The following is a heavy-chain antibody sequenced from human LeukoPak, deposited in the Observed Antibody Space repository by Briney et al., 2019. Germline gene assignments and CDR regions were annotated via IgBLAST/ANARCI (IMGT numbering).Heavy chain of an antibody. CDR2: IYPGDSDT. CDR1: GYSFTDYW. J-gene: IGHJ5*02. D-gene: IGHD3-10*01. Sequence: GESLKISCQGSGYSFTDYWIGWVRQMPGKGLEWMGIIYPGDSDTRYSPSFQGQVTISADNSISTAYLQWNNLQASDTAMYYCARSYYYGSGSYSVVWFDPWGQGTLVTVS. V-gene: IGHV5-51*01. CDR3: ARSYYYGSGSYSVVWFDP.